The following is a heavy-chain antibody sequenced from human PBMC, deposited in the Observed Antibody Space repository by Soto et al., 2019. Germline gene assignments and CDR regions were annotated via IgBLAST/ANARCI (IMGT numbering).Heavy chain of an antibody. V-gene: IGHV3-30*18. CDR1: GVTFCSYG. CDR2: ISYDGSNK. Sequence: HGGSMRLSCAACGVTFCSYGMHWVRQAPGKGLEWVAVISYDGSNKYYADSVKGRFTISRDNSKSTLYLQMNSLRAEDTAVYYCAKGLETPWGQGTLATVSS. CDR3: AKGLETP. J-gene: IGHJ5*02.